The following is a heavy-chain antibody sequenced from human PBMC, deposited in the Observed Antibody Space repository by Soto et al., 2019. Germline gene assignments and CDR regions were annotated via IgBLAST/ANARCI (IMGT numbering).Heavy chain of an antibody. CDR3: ARDDVLCAGGRCYGVPLAV. J-gene: IGHJ6*04. V-gene: IGHV3-66*01. CDR2: IQSGGPT. CDR1: GFTVSSKY. Sequence: EVHLVESGGGLVQPGGSLRLSCAASGFTVSSKYMSWVRQAPGKGLEWVSLIQSGGPTYYADSVKGRFTISRDTSENTLHLQMDSLRAEDTAVYYCARDDVLCAGGRCYGVPLAVWGKGTTVTVSS. D-gene: IGHD2-15*01.